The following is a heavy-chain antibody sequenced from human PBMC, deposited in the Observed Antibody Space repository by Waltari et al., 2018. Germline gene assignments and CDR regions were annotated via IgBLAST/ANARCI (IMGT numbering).Heavy chain of an antibody. J-gene: IGHJ4*02. D-gene: IGHD6-6*01. CDR3: ARAGIEYSSSWFDY. Sequence: QVQLQESGPGLVKPSETLSLTCTVPGGSISSYYWSWNRQPPGKGLEWIGYIYYSGSTNYNPPLKSRVTISVDTSKNQFSLKLSSVTAADTAVYYCARAGIEYSSSWFDYWGQGTLVTVSS. CDR2: IYYSGST. V-gene: IGHV4-59*01. CDR1: GGSISSYY.